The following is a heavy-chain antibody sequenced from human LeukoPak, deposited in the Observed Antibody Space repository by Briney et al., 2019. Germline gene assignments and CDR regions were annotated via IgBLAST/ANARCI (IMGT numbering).Heavy chain of an antibody. CDR1: GFTFSSYG. CDR2: ISYDGSNE. V-gene: IGHV3-30*18. D-gene: IGHD5-12*01. J-gene: IGHJ4*02. Sequence: PGRSLRLSCAASGFTFSSYGMHWVRQAPGKGLEWVAVISYDGSNEYYADSVKGRFTISRDNSKNTLYLQMNSLRAEDTAEYYCAKDRYSGGRGYFDYWGQGTLVTVSS. CDR3: AKDRYSGGRGYFDY.